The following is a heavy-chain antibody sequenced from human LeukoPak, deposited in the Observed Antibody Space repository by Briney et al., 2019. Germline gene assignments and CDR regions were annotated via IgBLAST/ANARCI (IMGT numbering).Heavy chain of an antibody. CDR1: GGSISSGTYY. CDR2: IYTSGST. Sequence: SSQTLSLTCTVSGGSISSGTYYWTWIRQPAGKGLEWIGRIYTSGSTNYNPSLKSRVTISVDTSKNQFSLNLTSVTAADTAVYYCAREPVSGRLFYDAFDIWGQGTMVSVSS. J-gene: IGHJ3*02. V-gene: IGHV4-61*02. CDR3: AREPVSGRLFYDAFDI. D-gene: IGHD5-12*01.